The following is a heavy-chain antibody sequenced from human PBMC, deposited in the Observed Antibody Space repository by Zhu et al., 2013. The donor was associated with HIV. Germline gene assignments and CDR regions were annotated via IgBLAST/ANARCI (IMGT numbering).Heavy chain of an antibody. V-gene: IGHV1-3*01. D-gene: IGHD6-19*01. Sequence: QVQLVQSGAEVKKPGASVKVSCKASGYTFTSYAMHWVRQAPGQRLEWMGWINAGNGNTKYSQKFQGRVTITRDTSASTAYMELSSLRSEDTAVYYCARDRSIAVAGNYYYGMDVWGQGTTVTVSS. CDR2: INAGNGNT. J-gene: IGHJ6*02. CDR1: GYTFTSYA. CDR3: ARDRSIAVAGNYYYGMDV.